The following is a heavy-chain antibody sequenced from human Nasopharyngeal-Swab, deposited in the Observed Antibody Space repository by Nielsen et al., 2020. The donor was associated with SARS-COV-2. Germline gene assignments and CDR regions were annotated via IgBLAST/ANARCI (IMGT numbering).Heavy chain of an antibody. CDR1: GGTFSSYA. J-gene: IGHJ6*03. CDR3: ARGGDYYDSSGYYYASYYYMDA. CDR2: IIPIFGTA. D-gene: IGHD3-22*01. V-gene: IGHV1-69*13. Sequence: SVKVSCKASGGTFSSYAISWVRQAPGQGLEWMGGIIPIFGTANYAQKFQGRVTITADESTSTAYMELSSLRSEDTAVYYCARGGDYYDSSGYYYASYYYMDAWGKGTTVTVSS.